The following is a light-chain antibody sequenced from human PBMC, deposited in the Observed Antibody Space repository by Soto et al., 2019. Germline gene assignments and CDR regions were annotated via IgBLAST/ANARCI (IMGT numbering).Light chain of an antibody. CDR1: SSDVGAYNY. J-gene: IGLJ3*02. V-gene: IGLV2-14*01. CDR3: CSYTRSTTWV. Sequence: QSALTQPASVSGSPGQSVTISCRGTSSDVGAYNYVSWYQQHPDKAPKVLIYEVTNRPSGISNRFSGSKSGNTASLTISGLQADDEADYYCCSYTRSTTWVFGGGTKLTVL. CDR2: EVT.